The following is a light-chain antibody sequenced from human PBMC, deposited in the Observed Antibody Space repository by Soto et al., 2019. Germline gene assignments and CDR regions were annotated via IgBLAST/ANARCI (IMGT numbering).Light chain of an antibody. CDR2: GNS. Sequence: QSVLTQPPSVSGAPGQRVTISCTGSSSKNGAGYDVHWYQQLPGTAPKLLIYGNSNRPSGVPDRFSGSKSGTSASLAITGLQAEDEADYYCQSSDSSLRGSYVFGTGTKVTVL. V-gene: IGLV1-40*01. CDR3: QSSDSSLRGSYV. CDR1: SSKNGAGYD. J-gene: IGLJ1*01.